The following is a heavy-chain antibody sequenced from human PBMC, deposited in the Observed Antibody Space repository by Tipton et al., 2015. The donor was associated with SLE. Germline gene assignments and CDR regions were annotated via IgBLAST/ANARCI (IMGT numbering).Heavy chain of an antibody. CDR2: ISYDGSNK. V-gene: IGHV3-30*04. D-gene: IGHD3-3*01. CDR1: GFTFSSYA. Sequence: SLRLSCAASGFTFSSYAMHWVRQAPGKGLEWVAVISYDGSNKYYADSVKGRFTISRDNSKNTLYLQMNSLRAEDTAVYYCAREIRFLEWLSYYYYMDVWGKGTTVTVSS. CDR3: AREIRFLEWLSYYYYMDV. J-gene: IGHJ6*03.